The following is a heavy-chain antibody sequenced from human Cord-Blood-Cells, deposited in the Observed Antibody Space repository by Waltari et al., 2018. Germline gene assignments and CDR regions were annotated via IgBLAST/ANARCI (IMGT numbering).Heavy chain of an antibody. J-gene: IGHJ6*02. V-gene: IGHV4-34*01. D-gene: IGHD5-12*01. CDR2: INQSGST. CDR3: ARFIGYENYYYDGMDV. CDR1: GGSFSGYY. Sequence: QVQLQQWGAGLLKPSETLSLTCAVYGGSFSGYYWSWIRQPPGKGVEWIGEINQSGSTTYNPSLKSRVTISVDKSKNQFSLKLSAVTAADTAVYYCARFIGYENYYYDGMDVWGQGTTVTVSS.